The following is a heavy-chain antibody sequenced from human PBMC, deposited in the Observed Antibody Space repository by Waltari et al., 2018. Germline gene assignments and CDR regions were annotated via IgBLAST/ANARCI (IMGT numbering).Heavy chain of an antibody. J-gene: IGHJ2*01. CDR3: ARDPGNPLDWYFDI. CDR1: GMALTYST. V-gene: IGHV3-21*02. Sequence: EVQLVDSGGGLVTPGGSLRLSCTASGMALTYSTMAWVRQAPGKGLEWVASITSRSTYIHYADSVRGRFTVSRDNTKNSLYLEMNSLRDDDTALYYCARDPGNPLDWYFDIWGRGTPVNVSS. CDR2: ITSRSTYI.